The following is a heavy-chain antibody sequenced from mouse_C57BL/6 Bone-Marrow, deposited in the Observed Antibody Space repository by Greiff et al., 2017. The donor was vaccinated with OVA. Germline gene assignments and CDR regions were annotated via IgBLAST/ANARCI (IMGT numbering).Heavy chain of an antibody. CDR3: AIIYYYGSSYTFYYFDY. CDR1: GYTFTSYW. J-gene: IGHJ2*01. CDR2: IHPNSGST. Sequence: QVQLQQPGAELVKPGASVKLSCKASGYTFTSYWMHWVKQRPGQGLEWIGMIHPNSGSTNYNEKFKSKATLTVDKSSSTAYMQLSSLTSEDSAVYYCAIIYYYGSSYTFYYFDYWGQGTTLTVSS. V-gene: IGHV1-64*01. D-gene: IGHD1-1*01.